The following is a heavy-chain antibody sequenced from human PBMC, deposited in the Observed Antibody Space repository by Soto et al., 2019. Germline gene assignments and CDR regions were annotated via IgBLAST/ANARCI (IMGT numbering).Heavy chain of an antibody. Sequence: GSLRLSCAASGFTFSSYGMHWVRQAPGKGLEWVAVISYDGSNKYYADSVKGRFTISRDNSKNTLYLQMNSLRAEDTAVYYCAKEGSYYYDSRAPRYFDYWRQGTLVTVSS. CDR2: ISYDGSNK. V-gene: IGHV3-30*18. CDR3: AKEGSYYYDSRAPRYFDY. CDR1: GFTFSSYG. J-gene: IGHJ4*02. D-gene: IGHD3-22*01.